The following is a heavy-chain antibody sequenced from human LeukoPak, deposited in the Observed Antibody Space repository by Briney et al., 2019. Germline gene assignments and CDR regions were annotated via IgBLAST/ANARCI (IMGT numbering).Heavy chain of an antibody. CDR2: ISGSGGST. D-gene: IGHD3-9*01. V-gene: IGHV3-23*01. CDR3: AKDGDYYDILTGYFGPNYFDY. J-gene: IGHJ4*02. Sequence: PGGSLRLSCAASGFTFSSYAMSWVRQAPGKGLEWVSAISGSGGSTYYADSVKGRFTISRDNSKNTLYLQMNSLRAEDTAVYYCAKDGDYYDILTGYFGPNYFDYWGQGTLVTVSS. CDR1: GFTFSSYA.